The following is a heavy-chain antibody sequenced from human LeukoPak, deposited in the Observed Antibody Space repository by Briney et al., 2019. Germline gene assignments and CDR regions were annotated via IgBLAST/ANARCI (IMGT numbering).Heavy chain of an antibody. V-gene: IGHV1-8*02. D-gene: IGHD3-9*01. Sequence: ASVKVSCKASGYTFTSYDINWVRQATGQGLEWMGWMNPNSGNTGYAQKFQGRVTMTRDTSISTAYMELSSLRSEDTAVYYCARGGITYNDILTGYYVGDYWGQGTLVTVSS. CDR1: GYTFTSYD. CDR2: MNPNSGNT. CDR3: ARGGITYNDILTGYYVGDY. J-gene: IGHJ4*02.